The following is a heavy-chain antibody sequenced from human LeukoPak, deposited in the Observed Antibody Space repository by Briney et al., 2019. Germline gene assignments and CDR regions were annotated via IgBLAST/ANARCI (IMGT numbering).Heavy chain of an antibody. J-gene: IGHJ4*02. CDR3: TGNYYGSGSYADFDY. V-gene: IGHV3-23*01. Sequence: GGSLRLSCAASGFTFSNHGMNWVRQAPGKGLEWVSGISPSGDITYYADSVKGRFTISRDNSKNTLYLEVISLTAEDTAVYYCTGNYYGSGSYADFDYWGQGTLVTVSS. D-gene: IGHD3-10*01. CDR2: ISPSGDIT. CDR1: GFTFSNHG.